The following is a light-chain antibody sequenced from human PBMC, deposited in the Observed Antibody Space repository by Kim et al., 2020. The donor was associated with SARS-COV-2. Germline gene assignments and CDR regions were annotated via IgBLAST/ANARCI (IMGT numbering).Light chain of an antibody. V-gene: IGLV1-40*01. CDR3: QSYDSSLSGYV. CDR2: SDG. Sequence: QSVLTQPPSVSGAPGQTVTISCIGSSSNIGAGYDVHWYQHLPTTAPKLLIYSDGNRPSGVPDRFSGSKSGNSASLAITGLQAEDEADYYCQSYDSSLSGYVFGSGTKVTVL. J-gene: IGLJ1*01. CDR1: SSNIGAGYD.